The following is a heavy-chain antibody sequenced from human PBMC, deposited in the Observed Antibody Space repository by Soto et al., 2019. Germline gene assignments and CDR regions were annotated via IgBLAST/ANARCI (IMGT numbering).Heavy chain of an antibody. CDR2: MNPNSGNT. D-gene: IGHD2-15*01. V-gene: IGHV1-8*01. CDR1: GYTFTSYD. J-gene: IGHJ4*02. Sequence: ASVKVSCKASGYTFTSYDINWVRQATGQGLEWMGWMNPNSGNTGYAQKFQGRVTITRDTSASTAYMELTSLRSEDTAVYYCARELQGLYYFDYWGQGTLVTVSS. CDR3: ARELQGLYYFDY.